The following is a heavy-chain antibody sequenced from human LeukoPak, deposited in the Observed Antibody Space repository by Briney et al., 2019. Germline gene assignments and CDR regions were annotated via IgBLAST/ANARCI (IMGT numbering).Heavy chain of an antibody. D-gene: IGHD3-10*02. Sequence: PGGSLRLSCAASGFTFSSYEMNWVRQAPGKGLEWVSYISSSGSTIYYADSVKGLFTIYRDNAKNSLYLQMNSLRAEDTAVYYCAELGITMIGGVWGKGTTVTISS. CDR2: ISSSGSTI. CDR3: AELGITMIGGV. J-gene: IGHJ6*04. V-gene: IGHV3-48*03. CDR1: GFTFSSYE.